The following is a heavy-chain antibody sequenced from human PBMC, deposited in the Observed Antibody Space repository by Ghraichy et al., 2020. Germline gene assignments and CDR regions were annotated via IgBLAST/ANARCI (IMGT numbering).Heavy chain of an antibody. Sequence: GSLRLSCAASGFTFSSYAMSWVRQAPGKGLEWVSAISGSGGSTYYADSVKGRFTISRDNSKNTLYLQMNSLRAEDTAVYYCAKGPAFWSGYPHYFDYWGQGTLVTVSS. CDR3: AKGPAFWSGYPHYFDY. CDR1: GFTFSSYA. D-gene: IGHD3-3*01. V-gene: IGHV3-23*01. CDR2: ISGSGGST. J-gene: IGHJ4*02.